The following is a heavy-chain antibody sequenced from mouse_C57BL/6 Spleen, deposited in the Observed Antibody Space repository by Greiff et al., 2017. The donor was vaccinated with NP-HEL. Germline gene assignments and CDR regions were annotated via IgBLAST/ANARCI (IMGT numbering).Heavy chain of an antibody. V-gene: IGHV1-82*01. CDR2: IYPGDGDT. CDR1: GYAFSSSW. CDR3: ANYYSWFAY. Sequence: VQRVESGPELVKPGASVKISCKASGYAFSSSWMNWVKQRPGKGLEWIGRIYPGDGDTNYNGKFKGKATLTADKSSSTAYMQLSSLTSEDSAVYFCANYYSWFAYWGQGTLVTVSA. D-gene: IGHD1-1*01. J-gene: IGHJ3*01.